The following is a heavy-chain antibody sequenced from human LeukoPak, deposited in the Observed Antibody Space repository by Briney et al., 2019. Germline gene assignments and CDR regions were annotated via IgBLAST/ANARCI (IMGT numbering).Heavy chain of an antibody. CDR3: ARGGEVVVVVAAETDAFDI. J-gene: IGHJ3*02. V-gene: IGHV4-34*01. CDR1: GGSYSGYY. CDR2: VNHSGST. Sequence: KPSETLFLTCAVYGGSYSGYYWSWIRQPPGKGLEWIGEVNHSGSTNYNPSLKSRVTISVDTSKNQFSLKLSSVTAADTAVYYCARGGEVVVVVAAETDAFDIWGQGTMVTVSS. D-gene: IGHD2-15*01.